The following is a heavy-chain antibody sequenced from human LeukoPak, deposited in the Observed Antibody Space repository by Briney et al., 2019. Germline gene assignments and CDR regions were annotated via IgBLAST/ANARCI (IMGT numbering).Heavy chain of an antibody. CDR2: IYYSGST. D-gene: IGHD6-19*01. V-gene: IGHV4-31*03. Sequence: SETLSLTCTVSGGSISSGGYYWSWIRQHPGKGLEWIGYIYYSGSTYYNPSHKSRVTISVDTSKSQFSLKLSSVTAADTAVYYCARIAVAAYPYYFDYWGQGTLVTVSS. CDR1: GGSISSGGYY. CDR3: ARIAVAAYPYYFDY. J-gene: IGHJ4*02.